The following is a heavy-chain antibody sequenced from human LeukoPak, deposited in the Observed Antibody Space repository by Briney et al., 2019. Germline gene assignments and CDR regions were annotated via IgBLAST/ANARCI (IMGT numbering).Heavy chain of an antibody. CDR2: ISYDGNHK. V-gene: IGHV3-30*18. Sequence: GSLRLSCAASGFIFSNYGMHWVRQAPGKGLAWVAVISYDGNHKYYADSVKGRFTISRDNSKNTLYLQMNSLRAEDTAVYYCAKVSVGLPNWFDPWGQGTLVTVSS. J-gene: IGHJ5*02. CDR3: AKVSVGLPNWFDP. D-gene: IGHD2-21*02. CDR1: GFIFSNYG.